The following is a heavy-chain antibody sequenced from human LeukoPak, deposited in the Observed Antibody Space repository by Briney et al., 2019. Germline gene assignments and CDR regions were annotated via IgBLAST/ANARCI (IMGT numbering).Heavy chain of an antibody. Sequence: GGSLRLSCTASGFTFSSHSMSWVRQAPGKGLEWVANIKEDGSEKYYVDSVKGRFTISRDDAKNSLYLQMNSLRAEDTAVYYCARGSGWFFYGGQGPLVTVS. CDR1: GFTFSSHS. CDR2: IKEDGSEK. D-gene: IGHD6-19*01. V-gene: IGHV3-7*01. J-gene: IGHJ4*02. CDR3: ARGSGWFFY.